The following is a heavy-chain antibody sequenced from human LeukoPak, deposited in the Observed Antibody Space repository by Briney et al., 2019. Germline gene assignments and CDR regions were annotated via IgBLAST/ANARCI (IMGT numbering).Heavy chain of an antibody. CDR3: TTAIESYDFWSGYRRNDY. CDR2: IKSKTDGGTT. J-gene: IGHJ4*02. V-gene: IGHV3-15*01. CDR1: GFTFSSAW. Sequence: GGSLRLSCAASGFTFSSAWMSWVRQAPGKGLEWVGRIKSKTDGGTTDYAAPVKGRFTILRDDSKNTLYLQMNSLKTEDTAVYYCTTAIESYDFWSGYRRNDYWGQGTLVTVSS. D-gene: IGHD3-3*01.